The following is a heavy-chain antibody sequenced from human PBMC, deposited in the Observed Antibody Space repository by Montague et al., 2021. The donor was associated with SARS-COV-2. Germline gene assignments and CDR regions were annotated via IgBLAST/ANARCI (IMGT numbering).Heavy chain of an antibody. D-gene: IGHD3-16*02. Sequence: SLRLSCAASGFTFSSYGMHWVRQAPGKGLEWVAVIWYDGSNKYYADSEKGRFTISRDNSKNTLYLQMNSLRAEDTAVYYCAKPFYDYIWGSYRQTGYFDYWGQGTLVTVSS. CDR2: IWYDGSNK. V-gene: IGHV3-33*06. CDR3: AKPFYDYIWGSYRQTGYFDY. J-gene: IGHJ4*02. CDR1: GFTFSSYG.